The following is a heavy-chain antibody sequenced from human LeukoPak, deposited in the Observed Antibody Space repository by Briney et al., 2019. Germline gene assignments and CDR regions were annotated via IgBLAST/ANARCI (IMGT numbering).Heavy chain of an antibody. CDR1: GFTFRAYW. D-gene: IGHD2-21*02. V-gene: IGHV3-7*01. CDR3: ARELVTGISGYYCDY. Sequence: PGGSLRLSCAAPGFTFRAYWMSWVRQAPGKGLEWVASIKQDGSVKYYVDSAKGRFPISTDSANNSLYLQMNSPRAQDTAVYYCARELVTGISGYYCDYWGQGTLVSVSS. CDR2: IKQDGSVK. J-gene: IGHJ4*02.